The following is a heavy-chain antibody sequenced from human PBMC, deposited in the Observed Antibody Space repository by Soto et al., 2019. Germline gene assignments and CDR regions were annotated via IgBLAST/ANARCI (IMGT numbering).Heavy chain of an antibody. J-gene: IGHJ6*02. V-gene: IGHV3-33*01. D-gene: IGHD2-2*01. CDR3: ALGHCSSNSCSIEEYYYSGMDV. CDR2: IWYDGSNK. CDR1: GFTFSSYG. Sequence: GGSLRLSCAASGFTFSSYGMHWVRQAPGKGLEWVAVIWYDGSNKYYADSVKGRFTISRDNSKNTLYLQMNSLRAEDTAVYYCALGHCSSNSCSIEEYYYSGMDVWGQGTTVTVSS.